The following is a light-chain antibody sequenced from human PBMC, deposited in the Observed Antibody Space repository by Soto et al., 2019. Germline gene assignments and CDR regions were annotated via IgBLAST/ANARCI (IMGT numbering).Light chain of an antibody. CDR2: AAS. J-gene: IGKJ2*01. CDR3: LHDYNYPRT. CDR1: QGIRTE. Sequence: AIQMTQSPSSLSASVGDRVTITCRASQGIRTELAWYQQKAGKATQLLIYAASSLQSGVPSRFSGSGSGTDFTLTISILQPEDFATYYCLHDYNYPRTFGQGTKLEIK. V-gene: IGKV1-6*01.